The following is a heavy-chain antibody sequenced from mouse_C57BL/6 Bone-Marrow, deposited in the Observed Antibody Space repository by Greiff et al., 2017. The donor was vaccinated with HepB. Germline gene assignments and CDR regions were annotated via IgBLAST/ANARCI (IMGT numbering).Heavy chain of an antibody. CDR3: ARQLRLRGYFDY. Sequence: QVQLQQPGAELVKPGASVKLSCKASGYTFTSYWMQWVKQRPGQGLEWIGEIDPSDSYTNYNQKFKGKATLTVDTSSSTAYMQLSSLTSEDSAIYYYARQLRLRGYFDYWGQGTTLTVSS. V-gene: IGHV1-50*01. CDR1: GYTFTSYW. D-gene: IGHD3-2*02. J-gene: IGHJ2*01. CDR2: IDPSDSYT.